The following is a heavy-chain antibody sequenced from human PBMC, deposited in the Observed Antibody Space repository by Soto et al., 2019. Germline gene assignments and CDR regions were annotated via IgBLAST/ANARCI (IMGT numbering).Heavy chain of an antibody. V-gene: IGHV4-34*01. CDR2: INHSGST. Sequence: PSETLSLTCAVYGGSFSGYYWSWIRQPPGKGLEWIGEINHSGSTNYNPSLKSRVTISVDTSKNQFSLRLSSVTAADTAVYYCAREGQQLDVDYWGQGTLVTVSS. J-gene: IGHJ4*02. CDR3: AREGQQLDVDY. D-gene: IGHD6-13*01. CDR1: GGSFSGYY.